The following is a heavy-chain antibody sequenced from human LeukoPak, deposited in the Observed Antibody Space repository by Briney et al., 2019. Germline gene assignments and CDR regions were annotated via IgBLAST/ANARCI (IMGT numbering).Heavy chain of an antibody. CDR2: ISGSGDNT. CDR3: AKGSYYDSSGSSHFDY. V-gene: IGHV3-23*01. J-gene: IGHJ4*02. D-gene: IGHD3-22*01. Sequence: GGSLRLSCAASGFTFSSYAMSWVRQAPGKGLEWVSGISGSGDNTYYADSVKGRFTISRDNSKNTLYVQVNSLGTEDTAAYYCAKGSYYDSSGSSHFDYWGQGTLVTVSS. CDR1: GFTFSSYA.